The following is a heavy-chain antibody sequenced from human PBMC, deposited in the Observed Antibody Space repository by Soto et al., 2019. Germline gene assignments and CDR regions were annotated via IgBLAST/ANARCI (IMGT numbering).Heavy chain of an antibody. Sequence: SETLSLTCTVSGGSISSSSYYWGWIRQPPGKGLEWIGSIYYSGSTYYNPSLKSRVTISVDTSKNQFSLKLSSVTAADTAVYYCARFIRVQGAVAGPGKDAFDIWGQGTMVTVSS. CDR2: IYYSGST. D-gene: IGHD6-19*01. V-gene: IGHV4-39*01. CDR3: ARFIRVQGAVAGPGKDAFDI. J-gene: IGHJ3*02. CDR1: GGSISSSSYY.